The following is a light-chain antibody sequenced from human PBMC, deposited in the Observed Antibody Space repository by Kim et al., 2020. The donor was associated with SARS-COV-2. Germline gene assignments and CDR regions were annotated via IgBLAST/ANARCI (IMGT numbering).Light chain of an antibody. CDR1: SSNIGAGYD. CDR2: ANS. J-gene: IGLJ3*02. Sequence: QSVLTQPPSVSGAPGQRVTISCTGSSSNIGAGYDVHWYQQVPGTAPKLLIYANSNRPSGVPDRFSGSKSGTSASLSITGLQAEDESDYYCQSYDSSLSGSVFGGGTKLTVL. V-gene: IGLV1-40*01. CDR3: QSYDSSLSGSV.